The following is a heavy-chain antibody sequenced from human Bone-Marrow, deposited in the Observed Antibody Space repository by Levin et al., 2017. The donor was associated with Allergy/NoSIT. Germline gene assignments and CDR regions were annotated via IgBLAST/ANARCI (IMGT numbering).Heavy chain of an antibody. J-gene: IGHJ4*02. Sequence: SQTLSLTCTVSGVSITNYYWGWIRQPPGKGLEWIAHSYYRGSTDYKPSLMRRVAVSLDNSKNQFSLRLSSVTSADTAVYFCARGARYYYDTSGPSNYFDYWGQGTLVTVSS. CDR3: ARGARYYYDTSGPSNYFDY. V-gene: IGHV4-59*01. CDR2: SYYRGST. D-gene: IGHD3-22*01. CDR1: GVSITNYY.